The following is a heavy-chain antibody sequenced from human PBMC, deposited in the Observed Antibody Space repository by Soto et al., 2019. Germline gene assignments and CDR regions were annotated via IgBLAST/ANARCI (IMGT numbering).Heavy chain of an antibody. CDR3: ATALTGGGIYREYYYYYGMDV. Sequence: SVKVSCKASGYTFTSYAMHWVRQAPGQRLEWMGWINAGNGNTKYSQKFQGRVTITRDTSASTAYMELSSLRSEDTAVYYCATALTGGGIYREYYYYYGMDVWGQGTTVTVSS. V-gene: IGHV1-3*01. CDR1: GYTFTSYA. D-gene: IGHD1-26*01. CDR2: INAGNGNT. J-gene: IGHJ6*02.